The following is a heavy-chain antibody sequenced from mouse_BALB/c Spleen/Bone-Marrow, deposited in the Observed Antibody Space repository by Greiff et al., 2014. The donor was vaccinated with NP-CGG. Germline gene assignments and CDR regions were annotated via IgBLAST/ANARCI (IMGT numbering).Heavy chain of an antibody. CDR3: ARYDYDGVDY. J-gene: IGHJ2*01. V-gene: IGHV3-2*02. Sequence: ESGPGLVKPSQSLSLTCTVTGYSITSDYAWNWIRQFPGNKLEWMGYISYSGNTSYNPPLKSRISITRDTSKNQFFLQLNSVTTEDTATYYCARYDYDGVDYWGQGTTLTVSS. D-gene: IGHD2-4*01. CDR2: ISYSGNT. CDR1: GYSITSDYA.